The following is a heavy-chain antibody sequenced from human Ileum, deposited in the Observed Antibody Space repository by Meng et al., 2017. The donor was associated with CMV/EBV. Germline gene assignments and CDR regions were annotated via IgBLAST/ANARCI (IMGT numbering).Heavy chain of an antibody. Sequence: SCKASGYSFSGYYMHWVRQAPGQGLEWMGRINPHSGGANYAQNFQGRVTMTTDTSISTAYMELSRLRSDDTAVYYCARLVAGTDDYWGQGTLVTVSS. V-gene: IGHV1-2*06. J-gene: IGHJ4*02. CDR2: INPHSGGA. D-gene: IGHD6-19*01. CDR1: GYSFSGYY. CDR3: ARLVAGTDDY.